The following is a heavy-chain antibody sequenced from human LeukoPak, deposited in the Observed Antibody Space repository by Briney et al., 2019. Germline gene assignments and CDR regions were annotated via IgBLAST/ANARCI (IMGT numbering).Heavy chain of an antibody. CDR1: EFSVGSNY. J-gene: IGHJ6*03. CDR2: IKGKTDGGTT. Sequence: PGGSLRLSCAASEFSVGSNYMTWVRQAPGKGLEWVARIKGKTDGGTTDYAAPVKGRFTISRDNSKNTLYLQMNSLRAEDTAVYYCAKVNYGSGRGGVRYYYYYMDVWGKGTTVTISS. CDR3: AKVNYGSGRGGVRYYYYYMDV. D-gene: IGHD3-10*01. V-gene: IGHV3-15*01.